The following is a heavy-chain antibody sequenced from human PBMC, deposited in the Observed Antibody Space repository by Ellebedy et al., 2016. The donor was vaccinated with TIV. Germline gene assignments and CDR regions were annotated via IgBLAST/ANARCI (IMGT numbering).Heavy chain of an antibody. CDR3: AKNWYFDL. J-gene: IGHJ2*01. V-gene: IGHV3-23*01. CDR1: GFTFSSYA. CDR2: ISGSGGST. Sequence: GESLKISXAASGFTFSSYAMSWVRQAPGKGLEWVSAISGSGGSTYYADSVKGRFTISRDNSKNTLYLQMNSLRAEDTAVYYCAKNWYFDLWGRGTLVTVSS.